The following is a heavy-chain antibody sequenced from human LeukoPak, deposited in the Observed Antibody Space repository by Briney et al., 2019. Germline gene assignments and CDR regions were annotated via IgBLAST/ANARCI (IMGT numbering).Heavy chain of an antibody. D-gene: IGHD2-15*01. V-gene: IGHV1-18*01. Sequence: ASVKVSCKSSGYTFSNYGITWVRQAPGQGLEWMGWISAYKGDTDYAQKLQGRVTMTADTSTSTAYLELRSLRSDDTAVYYCARRYCSGGSCSENDYWGQGTLVTVSS. J-gene: IGHJ4*02. CDR3: ARRYCSGGSCSENDY. CDR1: GYTFSNYG. CDR2: ISAYKGDT.